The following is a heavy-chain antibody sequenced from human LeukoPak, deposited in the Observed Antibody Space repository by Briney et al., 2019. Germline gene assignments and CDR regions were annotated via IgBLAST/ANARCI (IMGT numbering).Heavy chain of an antibody. J-gene: IGHJ4*02. CDR1: GDSINSLDL. D-gene: IGHD3-22*01. CDR2: INHSGST. Sequence: SETLSLTCTVSGDSINSLDLWSWVRQPPGKGLEWIGEINHSGSTNYNPSLKSRVTISVDTSKNQFSLKLSSVTAADTAVYYCAREDYYDSSGYYYDPGFDYWGQGTLVTVSS. V-gene: IGHV4-4*02. CDR3: AREDYYDSSGYYYDPGFDY.